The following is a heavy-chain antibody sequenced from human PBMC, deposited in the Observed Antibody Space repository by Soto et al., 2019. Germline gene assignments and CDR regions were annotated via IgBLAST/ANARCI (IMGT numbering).Heavy chain of an antibody. CDR1: GFTFTRYS. CDR2: ISSSSSYI. V-gene: IGHV3-21*01. D-gene: IGHD3-3*01. CDR3: ARDYDFWSGRGGMDV. Sequence: EVQLVESGGGLVKPGGSLRLSCAASGFTFTRYSMNWVRQAPGKGLEWVSSISSSSSYIYYADSVKGRFTISRDNAKNSLYLQMNSLRAEDTAVYYCARDYDFWSGRGGMDVWGQGTTVTVSS. J-gene: IGHJ6*02.